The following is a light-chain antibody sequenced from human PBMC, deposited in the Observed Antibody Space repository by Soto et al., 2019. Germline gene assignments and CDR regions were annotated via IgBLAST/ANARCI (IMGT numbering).Light chain of an antibody. Sequence: QSVLTPPASVSGSPGQSIAISCTGSSSDVGIYNYVSWYQQHPGKVPKLIIYEVTNRPSGVSNRFSGSKSGNTASLTISGLQAEDEADYYCSSYTTSSTRVFGTGTKGTVL. J-gene: IGLJ1*01. CDR2: EVT. V-gene: IGLV2-14*01. CDR3: SSYTTSSTRV. CDR1: SSDVGIYNY.